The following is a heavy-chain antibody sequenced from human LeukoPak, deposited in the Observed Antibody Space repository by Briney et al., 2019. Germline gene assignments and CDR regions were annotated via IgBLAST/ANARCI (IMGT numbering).Heavy chain of an antibody. CDR2: ISSSGSTI. Sequence: GGSLRLSCAASGFTFSSYEMNWVRQAPGKGLEWVSYISSSGSTIYYADSVKGRFTISRDNSKNTLYLQMNSLRAEDTAVYYCAKGRLRYFDWLFDYWGQGTLVTVSS. D-gene: IGHD3-9*01. J-gene: IGHJ4*02. V-gene: IGHV3-48*03. CDR1: GFTFSSYE. CDR3: AKGRLRYFDWLFDY.